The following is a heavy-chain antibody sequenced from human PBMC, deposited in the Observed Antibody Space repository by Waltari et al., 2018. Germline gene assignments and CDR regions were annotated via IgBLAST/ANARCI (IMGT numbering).Heavy chain of an antibody. CDR2: ISWNSGSI. V-gene: IGHV3-9*01. Sequence: EVQLVESGGGLVQPGRSLRLSCAASGFTFDDYVMHWVRQAPGKGLEWVSGISWNSGSIGYADSVKGRFTISRDNAKNSLYLQMNSLRAEDTALYYCAKGALLYGGNPYYFDYWGQGTLVTVSS. J-gene: IGHJ4*02. CDR3: AKGALLYGGNPYYFDY. CDR1: GFTFDDYV. D-gene: IGHD2-15*01.